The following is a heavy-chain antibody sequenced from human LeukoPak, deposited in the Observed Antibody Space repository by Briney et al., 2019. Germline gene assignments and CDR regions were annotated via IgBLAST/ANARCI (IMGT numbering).Heavy chain of an antibody. Sequence: GGSLRLSCAASGFTFSSYGMHWVRQAPGKGLEWVAFIRYDGSNKYYADSVKGRFTISRDNSKNTLYLQMNSLGAEDTAVYYCAKDRESYDSSGYYSFDYWGQGTLVTVSS. J-gene: IGHJ4*02. CDR1: GFTFSSYG. D-gene: IGHD3-22*01. V-gene: IGHV3-30*02. CDR3: AKDRESYDSSGYYSFDY. CDR2: IRYDGSNK.